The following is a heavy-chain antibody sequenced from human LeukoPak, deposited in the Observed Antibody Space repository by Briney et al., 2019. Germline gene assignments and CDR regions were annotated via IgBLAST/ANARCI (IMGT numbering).Heavy chain of an antibody. J-gene: IGHJ4*02. CDR3: AKDWAGNHYFDY. Sequence: GGSLRLSCAASGFTFSSYAMHWVRQAPGKGLEWVSGISWDSGAIGYADSVKGRFVISRDNTKSSLYLQMNSLRAEDTALYYCAKDWAGNHYFDYWGQGTLVTVSS. CDR2: ISWDSGAI. D-gene: IGHD1-14*01. V-gene: IGHV3-9*01. CDR1: GFTFSSYA.